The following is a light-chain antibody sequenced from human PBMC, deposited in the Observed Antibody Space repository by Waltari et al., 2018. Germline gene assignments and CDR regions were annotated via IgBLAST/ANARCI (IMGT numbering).Light chain of an antibody. J-gene: IGKJ5*01. Sequence: QASEDRSKYLNWYQQKPGKSPNLLIYHGYKLETGVPSRRNGRGSGTDYTFDSSRLQRIDIATYSCQHNQCLPRTFGPGTRVEI. CDR1: EDRSKY. CDR2: HGY. V-gene: IGKV1-33*01. CDR3: QHNQCLPRT.